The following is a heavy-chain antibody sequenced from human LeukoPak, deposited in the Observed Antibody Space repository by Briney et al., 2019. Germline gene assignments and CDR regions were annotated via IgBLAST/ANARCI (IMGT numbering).Heavy chain of an antibody. CDR1: GFSFSTYA. CDR3: ARRWYFDL. CDR2: ISYDETNK. V-gene: IGHV3-30*04. Sequence: GGSLRLSCAASGFSFSTYAMHWVRQAPGKGLEWVAVISYDETNKYYADSVQGRFTISRDNSKNTLYLQMNSLRAEDTALYYCARRWYFDLWGRGTLVTVSS. J-gene: IGHJ2*01.